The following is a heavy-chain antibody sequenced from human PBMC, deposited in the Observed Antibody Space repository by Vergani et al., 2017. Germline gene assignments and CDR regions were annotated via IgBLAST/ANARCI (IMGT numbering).Heavy chain of an antibody. CDR1: GFTFSSYA. D-gene: IGHD4-17*01. CDR2: ISGSGGST. Sequence: EVQLLESGGGLVQPGGSLRLSCAASGFTFSSYAMSWVRQAPGKGLEWVSAISGSGGSTYYADSVKGRFTISRDNSKNTLYLQMNSLRAEDTAVYYCSKDLRDYGDYAHWGQGTLVTVSS. J-gene: IGHJ4*02. CDR3: SKDLRDYGDYAH. V-gene: IGHV3-23*01.